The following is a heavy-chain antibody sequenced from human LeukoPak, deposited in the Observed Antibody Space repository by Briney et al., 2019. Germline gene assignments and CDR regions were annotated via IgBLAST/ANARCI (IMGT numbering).Heavy chain of an antibody. CDR2: IKQDGSEK. CDR3: ARDLVVLGEYFDY. J-gene: IGHJ4*02. D-gene: IGHD1-26*01. V-gene: IGHV3-7*03. Sequence: GGSLRLSCAASVFTFSRYWMSWGRQAPGKGLECVANIKQDGSEKYYVDSVKSRFTISRDNAKNSLYLQMNSLRAEDTAVYYCARDLVVLGEYFDYWGQGTLVTVSS. CDR1: VFTFSRYW.